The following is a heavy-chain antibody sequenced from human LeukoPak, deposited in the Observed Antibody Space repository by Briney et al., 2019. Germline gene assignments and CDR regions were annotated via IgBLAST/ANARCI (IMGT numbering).Heavy chain of an antibody. Sequence: GGSLRLSCAASGFTFSSYSMNWVRQAPGKGLEWVSSISSSSSYIYYADSVKGRFTISRDNAKNSLYLQMNSLRAEDTAVYYCARDRPSIAAAGSPFDYWGQGTLVTVSS. CDR1: GFTFSSYS. CDR3: ARDRPSIAAAGSPFDY. V-gene: IGHV3-21*04. CDR2: ISSSSSYI. D-gene: IGHD6-13*01. J-gene: IGHJ4*02.